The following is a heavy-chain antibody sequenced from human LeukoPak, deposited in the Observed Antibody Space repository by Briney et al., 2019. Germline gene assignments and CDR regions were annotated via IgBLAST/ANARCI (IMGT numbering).Heavy chain of an antibody. J-gene: IGHJ4*02. CDR1: GGSLTSGNW. CDR3: ANLGYCIHESCYSVY. Sequence: SETLSLTCAVSGGSLTSGNWWTWVRQSPGKGLEWIAESYHTGAINYNPSLQSRVTISLDKSKSQFSLELKSVTAADTAVYYCANLGYCIHESCYSVYWGPGTLVTVSS. V-gene: IGHV4-4*02. D-gene: IGHD2-15*01. CDR2: SYHTGAI.